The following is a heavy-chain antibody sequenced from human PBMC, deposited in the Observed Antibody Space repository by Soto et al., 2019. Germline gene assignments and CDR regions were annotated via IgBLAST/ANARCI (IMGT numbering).Heavy chain of an antibody. J-gene: IGHJ4*02. CDR1: GLTVSTNP. Sequence: ESGGGLVQPGGSLRLSCAASGLTVSTNPMSWVRQAPGKGLEWVSVIYTGGGTHYADSVKGRFTISRDNSKNTVNLQMNSPRPEDTAVYYCARDGSGHWGQGTLVTVSS. CDR2: IYTGGGT. CDR3: ARDGSGH. V-gene: IGHV3-66*01.